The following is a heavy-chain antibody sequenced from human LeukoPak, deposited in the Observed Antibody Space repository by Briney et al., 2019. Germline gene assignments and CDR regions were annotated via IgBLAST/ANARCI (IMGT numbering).Heavy chain of an antibody. CDR2: LYYSGST. CDR3: ARRVSNYDFWSGYYTYYFDY. D-gene: IGHD3-3*01. CDR1: GGSISSSSYY. Sequence: SETLSLTCTVSGGSISSSSYYWGWIRQPPGKGLEWIGSLYYSGSTCYNPSLKSRVTISVDTSKNQFSLKLSSVTAADTAVYYCARRVSNYDFWSGYYTYYFDYWGQGTLVTVSS. J-gene: IGHJ4*02. V-gene: IGHV4-39*01.